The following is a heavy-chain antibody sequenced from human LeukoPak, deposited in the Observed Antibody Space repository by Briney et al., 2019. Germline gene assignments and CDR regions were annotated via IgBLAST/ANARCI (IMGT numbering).Heavy chain of an antibody. CDR2: IYYSGST. V-gene: IGHV4-31*03. D-gene: IGHD4-11*01. CDR3: ARGGDYSNYEGLDY. CDR1: GGSISSGGYY. Sequence: SETLSLTCTVSGGSISSGGYYWSWLRQHPGTGLEWIGYIYYSGSTYYNPSLKSRVTISVDTSKNQFSLKLSSVTAADTAVYYCARGGDYSNYEGLDYWGQGTLVTVSS. J-gene: IGHJ4*02.